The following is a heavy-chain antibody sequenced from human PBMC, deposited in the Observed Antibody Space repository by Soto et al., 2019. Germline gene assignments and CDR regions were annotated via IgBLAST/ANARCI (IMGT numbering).Heavy chain of an antibody. CDR1: GFTFSSYW. CDR3: ARLVSAAANDY. Sequence: GFLRLSCAASGFTFSSYWMSWVRQAPGKGLEWVANIKGDGNEIYYVDSVKGRFTISRDNAKNSLYLQMNSLRAEDTAVYYCARLVSAAANDYWGQGALVTVSS. CDR2: IKGDGNEI. D-gene: IGHD1-26*01. J-gene: IGHJ4*02. V-gene: IGHV3-7*04.